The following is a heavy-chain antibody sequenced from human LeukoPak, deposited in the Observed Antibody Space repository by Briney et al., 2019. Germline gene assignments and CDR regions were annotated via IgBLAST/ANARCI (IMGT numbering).Heavy chain of an antibody. Sequence: PSETLSLTCTVSGGSISSGDYYWSCIRQPPGKGLEWIGYIYYSGSTYYNPSLKSRVTISVDTSKNQFSLKLSSVTAADTAVYYCARDGYVDTAMGSFDYWGQGTLVTVSS. CDR2: IYYSGST. CDR3: ARDGYVDTAMGSFDY. J-gene: IGHJ4*02. V-gene: IGHV4-30-4*01. CDR1: GGSISSGDYY. D-gene: IGHD5-18*01.